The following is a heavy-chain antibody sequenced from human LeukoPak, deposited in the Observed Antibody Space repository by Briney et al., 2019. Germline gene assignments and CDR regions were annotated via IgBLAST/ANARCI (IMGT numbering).Heavy chain of an antibody. CDR3: AASPKYSSSWYEYFEH. CDR2: ISHDGSNK. D-gene: IGHD6-13*01. CDR1: GFTFSNYA. Sequence: GRSLRLSCAASGFTFSNYAVHWVRQAPGKGLEWMAVISHDGSNKYYADSVKGRFTISRDNSMNTLFLQMNSLRAEDTAMYYCAASPKYSSSWYEYFEHWGQGALVTVSS. J-gene: IGHJ1*01. V-gene: IGHV3-30*01.